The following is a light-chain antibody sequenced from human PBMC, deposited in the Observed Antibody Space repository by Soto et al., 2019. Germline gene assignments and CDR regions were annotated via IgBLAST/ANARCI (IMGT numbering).Light chain of an antibody. CDR2: DAS. CDR3: QQRLHWPIT. Sequence: DIVLTQSPATLSLSPGDRVTLSCRASQTVGRYLSWYQHSPGQGPRLLVHDASNRATGVPARFSGSGSETDFTLTISSLEPEDFAVYYCQQRLHWPITFGEGTRLESK. CDR1: QTVGRY. J-gene: IGKJ5*01. V-gene: IGKV3-11*01.